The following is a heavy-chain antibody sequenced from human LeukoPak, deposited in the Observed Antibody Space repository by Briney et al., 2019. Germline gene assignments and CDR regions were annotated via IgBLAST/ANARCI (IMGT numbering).Heavy chain of an antibody. CDR1: GYSFTGHY. V-gene: IGHV1-2*02. CDR2: LNPNSGGT. Sequence: GASVKVSCKASGYSFTGHYIHWVRQAPGQGLEWMGWLNPNSGGTKFAQKFQARVTMTRDTSTSTVYMELSSLRSEDTAVYYCARDRSSGYEASAFDIWGQGTMVTVSS. D-gene: IGHD3-22*01. CDR3: ARDRSSGYEASAFDI. J-gene: IGHJ3*02.